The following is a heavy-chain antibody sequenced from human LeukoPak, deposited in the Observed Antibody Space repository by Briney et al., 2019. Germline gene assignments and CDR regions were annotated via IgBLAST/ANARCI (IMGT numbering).Heavy chain of an antibody. V-gene: IGHV4-61*01. CDR2: IYYSGST. CDR3: ARGRSESYSDDY. D-gene: IGHD1-26*01. J-gene: IGHJ4*02. Sequence: PSETLSLTCSVSGGSVSSHSYYWSWIRQPPGKGLEWIGYIYYSGSTNYNPSLKSRVTISVDTSKNQFSLKVRSVTAADTAVYYCARGRSESYSDDYWGQGTLVTVSS. CDR1: GGSVSSHSYY.